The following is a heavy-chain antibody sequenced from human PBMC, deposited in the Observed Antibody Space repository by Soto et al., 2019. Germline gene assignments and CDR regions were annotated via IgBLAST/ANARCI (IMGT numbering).Heavy chain of an antibody. CDR2: IIPIFGTA. D-gene: IGHD6-19*01. CDR3: ARDTVAGTESNWFDP. Sequence: QVQLVQSGAEVKKPGSSVKVSCKASGGTFSSYAISWVRQAPGQGLEWMGGIIPIFGTANYAQKFQGRVTITADKSTSKDYMELSSLRSEDTAVYYCARDTVAGTESNWFDPWGQGTLVTVSS. CDR1: GGTFSSYA. V-gene: IGHV1-69*06. J-gene: IGHJ5*02.